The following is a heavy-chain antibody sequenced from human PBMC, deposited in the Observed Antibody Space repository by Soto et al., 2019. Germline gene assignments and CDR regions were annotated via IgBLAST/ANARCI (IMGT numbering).Heavy chain of an antibody. CDR3: ARGRYGDY. J-gene: IGHJ4*02. V-gene: IGHV1-18*01. CDR2: ISAHNGNT. D-gene: IGHD1-1*01. Sequence: QVHLVQSGAEVKKPGASVKVSCKASGYTFTSYGITWVRQAPGQGLEWMGWISAHNGNTDYAQKLQGRVIVTRDTSTSTDYMELRSLRSEDTAVYYCARGRYGDYWGQRALVTVSS. CDR1: GYTFTSYG.